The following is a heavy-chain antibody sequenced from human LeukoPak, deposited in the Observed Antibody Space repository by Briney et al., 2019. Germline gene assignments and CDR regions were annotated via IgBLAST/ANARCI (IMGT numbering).Heavy chain of an antibody. Sequence: GSLRLSCAASGFTVNNNYMSWVRQAPGKGLEWIGSIYYSGSTYYNPSLKSRVTISVDTSKNQFSLKLSSVTAADTAVYYCARAVYSSSWVDYWGQGTLVTVSS. V-gene: IGHV4-39*07. J-gene: IGHJ4*02. CDR2: IYYSGST. CDR1: GFTVNNNY. CDR3: ARAVYSSSWVDY. D-gene: IGHD6-13*01.